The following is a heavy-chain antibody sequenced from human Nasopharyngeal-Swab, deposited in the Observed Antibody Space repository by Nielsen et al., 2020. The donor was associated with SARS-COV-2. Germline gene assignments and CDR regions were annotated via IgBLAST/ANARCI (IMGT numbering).Heavy chain of an antibody. V-gene: IGHV3-48*04. J-gene: IGHJ4*02. D-gene: IGHD5-12*01. CDR2: ISSSSTI. CDR1: GFTFSSYS. Sequence: GRSLRLSCAASGFTFSSYSMNWVRQAPGKGLEWVSYISSSSTIYYADSVKRRFTISRDNAKNSLYLQMNSLRAEDTAVYYCARGSGYIDYWGQGTLVTVSS. CDR3: ARGSGYIDY.